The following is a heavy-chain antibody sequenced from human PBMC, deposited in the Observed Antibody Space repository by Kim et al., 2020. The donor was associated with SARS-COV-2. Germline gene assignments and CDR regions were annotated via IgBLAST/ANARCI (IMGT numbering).Heavy chain of an antibody. CDR1: GYIFSNYG. CDR3: VRDGYCNSGSCPRGSGWFDP. Sequence: ASVKVSCTASGYIFSNYGISWVRQAPGQGFEWMGWISAYNGNTNYAQKFQGRITVTTDTCTRTAYMEMRSLRSDDTALYYCVRDGYCNSGSCPRGSGWFDPWGQGTLVTVSS. V-gene: IGHV1-18*01. J-gene: IGHJ5*02. CDR2: ISAYNGNT. D-gene: IGHD2-15*01.